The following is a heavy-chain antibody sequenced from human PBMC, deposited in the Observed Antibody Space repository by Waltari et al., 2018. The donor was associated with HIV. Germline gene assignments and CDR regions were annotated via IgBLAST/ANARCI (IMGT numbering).Heavy chain of an antibody. CDR3: AKGGSHLTIFEAWFDS. CDR2: RIWNSGIT. D-gene: IGHD3-3*01. J-gene: IGHJ5*01. V-gene: IGHV3-9*01. CDR1: GFTFDDYP. Sequence: EVQLVESGGGLVQPGRSLRLSCAASGFTFDDYPMHWVRQPPGNGLGWISGRIWNSGITDYADSVKGRFTISRDNVKNSLYLQMNSLRPDDTALYYCAKGGSHLTIFEAWFDSWGQGTLVTVSS.